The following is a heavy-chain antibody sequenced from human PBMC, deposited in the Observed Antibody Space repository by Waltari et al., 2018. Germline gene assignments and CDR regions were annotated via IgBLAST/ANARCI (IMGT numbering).Heavy chain of an antibody. D-gene: IGHD3-3*01. CDR1: GGSISSSSYY. CDR3: ARDDFWSGWHDY. CDR2: IYYSGST. Sequence: QLQLQESGPGLVKPSETLSLTCTVSGGSISSSSYYWGWIRQPPGKGLEWIGSIYYSGSTYYNPSLKSRVTISVDTSKNQFSLKLSSVTTADTAVYYCARDDFWSGWHDYWGRGTLVTVSS. V-gene: IGHV4-39*07. J-gene: IGHJ4*02.